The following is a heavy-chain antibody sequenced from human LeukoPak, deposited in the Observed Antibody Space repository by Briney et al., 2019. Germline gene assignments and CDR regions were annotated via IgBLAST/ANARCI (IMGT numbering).Heavy chain of an antibody. Sequence: GRPLTLFCAACGFTFSSYAMHWVRQAPGKGLDWVAVISYDGSNKYYADSVKGRFTNSRDNSKNTLYLQMNSLRAEDTAVYYCARASSTSPRLGYMDVWGKGTTVTVSS. D-gene: IGHD2-2*01. J-gene: IGHJ6*03. CDR1: GFTFSSYA. CDR2: ISYDGSNK. CDR3: ARASSTSPRLGYMDV. V-gene: IGHV3-30*01.